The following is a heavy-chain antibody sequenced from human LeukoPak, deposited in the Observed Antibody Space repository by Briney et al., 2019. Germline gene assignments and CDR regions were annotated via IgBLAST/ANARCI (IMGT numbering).Heavy chain of an antibody. V-gene: IGHV3-30-3*01. D-gene: IGHD3-3*01. J-gene: IGHJ4*02. CDR3: ARGLYYDFWSGFAY. CDR2: ISYDGSNK. CDR1: GFTFSSYA. Sequence: GGSLRLSCAASGFTFSSYAMYWVRQAPGKGLEGVAVISYDGSNKNYADSVKGRFTISRDNSKNTLYLQMNSLRAEDTAVYYCARGLYYDFWSGFAYWGQGTLVTVSS.